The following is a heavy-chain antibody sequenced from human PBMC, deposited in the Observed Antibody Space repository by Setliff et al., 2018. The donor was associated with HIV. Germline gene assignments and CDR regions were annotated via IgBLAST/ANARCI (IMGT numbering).Heavy chain of an antibody. CDR1: GGSASNSRYY. Sequence: PSETLSLTCTVSGGSASNSRYYWAWIRQPAGKGLEYIGSMHHSGGTYYNPSLKTRVTISLDTSKNQFSLKLTSVTAADMGVYYCARGRKKTLAVSGTRYFDFWGQGTLVTAPQ. CDR3: ARGRKKTLAVSGTRYFDF. D-gene: IGHD6-19*01. CDR2: MHHSGGT. V-gene: IGHV4-39*07. J-gene: IGHJ4*02.